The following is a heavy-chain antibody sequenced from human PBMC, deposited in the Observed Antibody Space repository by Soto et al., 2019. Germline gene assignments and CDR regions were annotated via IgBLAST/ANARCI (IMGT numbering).Heavy chain of an antibody. CDR2: IKPPGGGRT. Sequence: ASVKVSCKAAGSTFSRYYMHWVRQVPGQGLEWMGRIKPPGGGRTVYAQNFQGRVAVTSDTSTSTGYMELSSLRSEDTAVYYCAKVGENDGDRDLDYHYYEMHVWGQGPKVTVAS. D-gene: IGHD4-17*01. V-gene: IGHV1-46*01. J-gene: IGHJ6*02. CDR1: GSTFSRYY. CDR3: AKVGENDGDRDLDYHYYEMHV.